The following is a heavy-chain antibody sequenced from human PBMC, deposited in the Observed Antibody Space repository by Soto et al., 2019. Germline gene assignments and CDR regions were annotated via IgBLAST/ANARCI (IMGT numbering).Heavy chain of an antibody. D-gene: IGHD2-2*01. Sequence: GSVKVSCKASGYTFTDYYMHWVRQAPGQGLEWMGWINPNSGGTNYAQKFQGRVTMTRVTSISTAYMELSSLRSDDTALYYCAKDPNIVVVPAATGGMDVWGQGATVTVSS. CDR3: AKDPNIVVVPAATGGMDV. J-gene: IGHJ6*02. V-gene: IGHV1-2*02. CDR2: INPNSGGT. CDR1: GYTFTDYY.